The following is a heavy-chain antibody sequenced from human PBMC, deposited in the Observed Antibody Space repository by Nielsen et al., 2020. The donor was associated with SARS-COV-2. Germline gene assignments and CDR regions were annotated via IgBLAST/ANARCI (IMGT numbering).Heavy chain of an antibody. J-gene: IGHJ6*02. CDR2: ISSSGSTI. D-gene: IGHD3-3*01. CDR3: ARDRVLRFLEWSPSSDYGMDV. Sequence: WIRQPPGKGLEWVSYISSSGSTIYYADSVKGRFTTSRDNAKNSLYLQMNSLRAEDTAVYYCARDRVLRFLEWSPSSDYGMDVWGQGTTVTVSS. V-gene: IGHV3-48*03.